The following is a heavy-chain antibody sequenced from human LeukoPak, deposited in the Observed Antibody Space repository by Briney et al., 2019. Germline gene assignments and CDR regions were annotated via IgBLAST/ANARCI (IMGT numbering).Heavy chain of an antibody. D-gene: IGHD4-23*01. CDR2: IYYSGST. V-gene: IGHV4-39*07. Sequence: SETLSLTCTVSGGSIGSNSYYWGWIRQPPGKGLEWIGSIYYSGSTYYNPSLKSRVTISVDTSKNQFSLKLSSVTAADTAVYYCARVARYGGNHDALDIWGQGTMVTASS. CDR3: ARVARYGGNHDALDI. CDR1: GGSIGSNSYY. J-gene: IGHJ3*02.